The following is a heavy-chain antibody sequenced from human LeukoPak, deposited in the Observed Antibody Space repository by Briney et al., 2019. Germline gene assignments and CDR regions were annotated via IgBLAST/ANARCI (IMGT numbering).Heavy chain of an antibody. Sequence: NPSETLSLTCTVSGGSISSSSYYWGWIRQPPGKGLEWIGSIYYSGSTYYNPSLKSRVTISVDTSKNQFSLKLRSVTAADTAVYYCARLMVRGVDSWGQGTLVTVSS. CDR2: IYYSGST. J-gene: IGHJ4*02. CDR3: ARLMVRGVDS. V-gene: IGHV4-39*01. D-gene: IGHD3-10*01. CDR1: GGSISSSSYY.